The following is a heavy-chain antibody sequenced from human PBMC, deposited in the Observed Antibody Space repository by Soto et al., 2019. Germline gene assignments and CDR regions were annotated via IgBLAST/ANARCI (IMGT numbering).Heavy chain of an antibody. J-gene: IGHJ4*02. CDR2: INAGNGNT. V-gene: IGHV1-3*01. D-gene: IGHD1-26*01. CDR3: ARDLGVGAASDY. CDR1: GYTFTSYG. Sequence: ASVKVSCKASGYTFTSYGMHWVRQAPGQRLEWMGWINAGNGNTKYSQKFQGRVTITRDTSASTAYMELSSLRSEDTAVYYCARDLGVGAASDYWGQGTLVTVSS.